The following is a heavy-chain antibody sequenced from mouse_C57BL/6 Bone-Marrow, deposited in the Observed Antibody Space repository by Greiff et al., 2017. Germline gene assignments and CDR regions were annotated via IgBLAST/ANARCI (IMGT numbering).Heavy chain of an antibody. CDR2: IRNKANGYTT. CDR3: ARYGTTMAYYYAMDY. CDR1: GFTFTDYY. J-gene: IGHJ4*01. V-gene: IGHV7-3*01. D-gene: IGHD2-1*01. Sequence: EVKLVESGGGLVQPGGSLSLSCAASGFTFTDYYMSWVRQPPGKALEWLGFIRNKANGYTTEYSASVKGRFTISRDNSQSILYLQMNAQRAEVSATYYCARYGTTMAYYYAMDYWGQGTSVTVSS.